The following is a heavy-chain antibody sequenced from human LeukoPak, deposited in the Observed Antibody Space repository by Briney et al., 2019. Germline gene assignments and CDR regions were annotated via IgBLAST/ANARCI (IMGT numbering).Heavy chain of an antibody. V-gene: IGHV1-18*01. CDR1: GYTFTSYG. J-gene: IGHJ4*02. CDR3: SREDY. CDR2: ISAYNGNT. Sequence: ASVKVSCKASGYTFTSYGISWVRQAPGQGLEWMGWISAYNGNTNYAQKLQGRVTMTRDTSITTIYMELSRLRADDTAVYYCSREDYWGQGTLVTVSS.